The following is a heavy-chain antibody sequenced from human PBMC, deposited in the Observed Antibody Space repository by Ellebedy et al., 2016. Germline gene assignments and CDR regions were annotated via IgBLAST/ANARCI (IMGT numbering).Heavy chain of an antibody. CDR3: AGGGGEGWYISFDY. J-gene: IGHJ4*02. Sequence: ASVKVSCKASGYSFTTYGITWVRQAPGQGLEWMGWINTYNGNTVYAEKLQGRVTMSADTSTSTAYMELRSLRSDDTAVYYCAGGGGEGWYISFDYWGQGTLVTVSS. CDR2: INTYNGNT. D-gene: IGHD6-19*01. V-gene: IGHV1-18*01. CDR1: GYSFTTYG.